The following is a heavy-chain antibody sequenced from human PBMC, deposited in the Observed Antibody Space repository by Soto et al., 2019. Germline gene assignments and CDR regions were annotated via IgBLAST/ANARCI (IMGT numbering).Heavy chain of an antibody. CDR2: ISGSGGST. V-gene: IGHV3-23*01. CDR1: GFTFSSYA. CDR3: AKAFSWYDY. J-gene: IGHJ4*02. D-gene: IGHD6-13*01. Sequence: SGGSLRLSCAASGFTFSSYAMNWVRQAPGKGLEWVSGISGSGGSTYYADSVKGRFTISRDNSKNTLYLQMSSLRAEDTAVYYCAKAFSWYDYWGQGTLVTVSS.